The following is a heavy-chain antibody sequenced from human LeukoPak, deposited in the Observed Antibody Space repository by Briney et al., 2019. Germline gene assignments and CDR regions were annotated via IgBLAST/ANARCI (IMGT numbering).Heavy chain of an antibody. CDR2: IYSGGST. Sequence: GGSLRLSCAASGFTFSSYAMSWVRQAPGKGLEWVSVIYSGGSTYYADSVKGRFTISRDNSKNTLYLQMNSLRAEDTAVYYCATGASGSYYVPYFDYWGQGTLVTVSS. CDR3: ATGASGSYYVPYFDY. V-gene: IGHV3-23*03. D-gene: IGHD1-26*01. CDR1: GFTFSSYA. J-gene: IGHJ4*02.